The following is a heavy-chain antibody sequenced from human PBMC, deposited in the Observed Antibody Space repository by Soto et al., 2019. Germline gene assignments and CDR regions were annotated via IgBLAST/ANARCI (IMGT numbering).Heavy chain of an antibody. V-gene: IGHV1-18*01. D-gene: IGHD3-10*01. CDR1: GYTFTSYG. Sequence: QVPLVQSGAEVKKPGASVKVSCKASGYTFTSYGISWVRQAPGQGLEWMGWISAYNGNTNYAQKLQGRVTMTTDTSTSTAYMELRSLRSDDTAVYYCARIWGGFGELLWADYYYGMDVWGQGTTVTVSS. CDR3: ARIWGGFGELLWADYYYGMDV. CDR2: ISAYNGNT. J-gene: IGHJ6*02.